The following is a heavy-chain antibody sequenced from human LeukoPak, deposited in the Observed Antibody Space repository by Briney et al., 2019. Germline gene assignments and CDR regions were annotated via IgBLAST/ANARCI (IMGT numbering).Heavy chain of an antibody. CDR1: GFTFSNYW. CDR3: AKGAPSYYGIVDY. J-gene: IGHJ4*02. D-gene: IGHD4-17*01. Sequence: PGGSLRLSCAASGFTFSNYWMNWVRQAPGKGLEWVANIKQDGGEKSYVDSVKGRFTISRDNAKNSLHLQMNSLRTEDTALYYCAKGAPSYYGIVDYWGQGTLVTVSS. CDR2: IKQDGGEK. V-gene: IGHV3-7*03.